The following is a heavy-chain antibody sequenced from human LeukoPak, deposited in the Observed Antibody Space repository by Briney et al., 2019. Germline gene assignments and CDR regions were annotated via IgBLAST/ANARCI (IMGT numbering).Heavy chain of an antibody. J-gene: IGHJ4*02. D-gene: IGHD3-9*01. Sequence: GGSLRLSCAASGFSFTTYWMSWVRQAPGKGLEWVSYISSSGGTIYYADSVKGRFTISRDNAKNSLYLQMNSLRADDTAVYYCVKDHGWLLYSWGQGTLVTVSS. V-gene: IGHV3-11*01. CDR1: GFSFTTYW. CDR2: ISSSGGTI. CDR3: VKDHGWLLYS.